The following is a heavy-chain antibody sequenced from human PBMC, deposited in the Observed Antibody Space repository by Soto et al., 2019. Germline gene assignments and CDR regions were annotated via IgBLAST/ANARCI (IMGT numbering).Heavy chain of an antibody. CDR3: ARDRGAYYDILWVP. V-gene: IGHV3-30*03. CDR2: ILYDGIIK. J-gene: IGHJ5*02. Sequence: GGSLRLSCAASGFTFSSYGMHWVRQAPGKGLEWVAVILYDGIIKYYADSVKGRFTISRDNSKNTLYLQMNSLRAEVTAVYYCARDRGAYYDILWVPWGQGTLVTVSS. CDR1: GFTFSSYG. D-gene: IGHD3-9*01.